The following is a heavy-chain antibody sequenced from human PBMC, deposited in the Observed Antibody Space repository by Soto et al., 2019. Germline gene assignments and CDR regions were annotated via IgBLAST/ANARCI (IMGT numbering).Heavy chain of an antibody. CDR3: ARRYGDPSSAAGFDY. V-gene: IGHV3-73*01. CDR1: GFTFSGSG. CDR2: IRTKTNNYAT. D-gene: IGHD2-21*02. Sequence: GGSLRLSCAASGFTFSGSGIHWVRQASGKGLEWVGRIRTKTNNYATAYAASVKGRFTISRDDSKNTAFMELRSLSPGDTAIYYCARRYGDPSSAAGFDYWGQGTLVTVSS. J-gene: IGHJ4*02.